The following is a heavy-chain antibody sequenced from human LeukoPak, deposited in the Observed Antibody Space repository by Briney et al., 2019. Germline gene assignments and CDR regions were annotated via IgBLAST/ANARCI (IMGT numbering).Heavy chain of an antibody. CDR3: TGHRGNSAYGAFDF. D-gene: IGHD2/OR15-2a*01. CDR1: GGSFSGYY. J-gene: IGHJ3*01. V-gene: IGHV4-34*01. CDR2: INHSGST. Sequence: SETLSLTCAVYGGSFSGYYWSWIRQPPGKGLEWIGEINHSGSTNYNPSLKSRVTISVDTSKNQFSLKLSSVTAADTAVYYCTGHRGNSAYGAFDFWGQGTMVTVSS.